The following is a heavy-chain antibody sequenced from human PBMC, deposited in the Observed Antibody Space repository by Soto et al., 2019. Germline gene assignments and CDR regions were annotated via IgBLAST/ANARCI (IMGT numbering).Heavy chain of an antibody. CDR3: ARDEKGYNYVSDYGLDV. J-gene: IGHJ6*02. D-gene: IGHD5-18*01. CDR1: GGTFTSHT. CDR2: IIPTLDIV. Sequence: QVQLVQSGAELKKPGSSVKVSCKASGGTFTSHTIIAWVRQAPGQGPEWMGRIIPTLDIVDYAQKFQDRVTITADKPKSTAYIELRSLISEDTAVYYCARDEKGYNYVSDYGLDVWGQGTSVTVSS. V-gene: IGHV1-69*08.